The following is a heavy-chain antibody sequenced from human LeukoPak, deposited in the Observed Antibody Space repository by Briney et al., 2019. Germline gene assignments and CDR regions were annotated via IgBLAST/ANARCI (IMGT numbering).Heavy chain of an antibody. Sequence: GGTLRLSCAASGFTFSSYSMNWVRQAPGKGLEWVASISSSSSYRYYADSVKGRFTISRDHAKNSLYLQMNSLRAEDTALYYCARLYGSGSTFGAFDIWGQGTMVTVSS. CDR3: ARLYGSGSTFGAFDI. D-gene: IGHD6-19*01. CDR2: ISSSSSYR. J-gene: IGHJ3*02. CDR1: GFTFSSYS. V-gene: IGHV3-21*04.